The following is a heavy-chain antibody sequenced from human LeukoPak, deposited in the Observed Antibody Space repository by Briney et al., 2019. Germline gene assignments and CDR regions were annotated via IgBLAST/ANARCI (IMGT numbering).Heavy chain of an antibody. CDR3: AGDKNNIEWSFY. D-gene: IGHD3-3*01. Sequence: EPSETLSLTCTVSGGSISAYYWSWIRQPPGKGLEWIGFISGSGSSNYNPSLKSRVTMSLDTSKNQFSLRLSSMTAADTAVYYCAGDKNNIEWSFYWGQGTLVTVSS. J-gene: IGHJ4*02. CDR2: ISGSGSS. CDR1: GGSISAYY. V-gene: IGHV4-4*09.